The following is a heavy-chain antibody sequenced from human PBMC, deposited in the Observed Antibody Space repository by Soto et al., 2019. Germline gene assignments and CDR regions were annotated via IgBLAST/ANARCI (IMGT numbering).Heavy chain of an antibody. Sequence: LGESLKISCKGSEYSFTSYWIVWVRQMPGKGLEWMGLIYPGDSETRYSPSFQGQVAISADKSISTAYLQWSSLKASDTAMYYCARRKYGGNSGPHGFDVWGQGTMVTVSS. CDR1: EYSFTSYW. J-gene: IGHJ3*01. CDR3: ARRKYGGNSGPHGFDV. CDR2: IYPGDSET. D-gene: IGHD2-21*02. V-gene: IGHV5-51*01.